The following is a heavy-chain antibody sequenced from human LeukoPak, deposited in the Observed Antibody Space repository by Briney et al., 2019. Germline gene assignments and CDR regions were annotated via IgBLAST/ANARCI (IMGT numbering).Heavy chain of an antibody. CDR2: INHSGNS. J-gene: IGHJ4*02. CDR3: AISHKWLLLDY. Sequence: SETLSLTCSVYGGSFSGYYWRWIRQPPGKGLEWIGEINHSGNSNYNPSLKSRVTISVDTSKNQFSLKLNSVTAADTAVYYCAISHKWLLLDYWGQGTLVTVSS. V-gene: IGHV4-34*01. D-gene: IGHD2-15*01. CDR1: GGSFSGYY.